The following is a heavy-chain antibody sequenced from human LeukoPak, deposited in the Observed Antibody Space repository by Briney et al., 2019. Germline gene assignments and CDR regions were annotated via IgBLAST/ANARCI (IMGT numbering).Heavy chain of an antibody. V-gene: IGHV1-2*02. D-gene: IGHD3-22*01. Sequence: GASVKVSCKASGYTFTGYYMHWVRQAPGQGLEWMGWINPNSGGTNYAQKFQGRVTMTRDMSTSTVYMELSSLRSEDTAVYYCARGPYYYDSSGYYDDAFDIWGQGTMVTVSS. CDR1: GYTFTGYY. J-gene: IGHJ3*02. CDR3: ARGPYYYDSSGYYDDAFDI. CDR2: INPNSGGT.